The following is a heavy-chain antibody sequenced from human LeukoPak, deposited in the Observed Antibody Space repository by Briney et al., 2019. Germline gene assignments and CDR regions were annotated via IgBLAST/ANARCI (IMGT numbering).Heavy chain of an antibody. V-gene: IGHV3-48*03. J-gene: IGHJ4*02. Sequence: PGGSLRLSCAASGFTFSSYEMNWVRQALGKGLEWVSYISSSGSTIYYADSVKGRFTISRDNAKNSLYLQMNSLRAEDTAVYYCARGGYYDSSGYDYWGQGTLVTVSS. D-gene: IGHD3-22*01. CDR2: ISSSGSTI. CDR1: GFTFSSYE. CDR3: ARGGYYDSSGYDY.